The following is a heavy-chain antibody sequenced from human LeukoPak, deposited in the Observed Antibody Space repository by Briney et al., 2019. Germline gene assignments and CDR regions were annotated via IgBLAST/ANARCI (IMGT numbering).Heavy chain of an antibody. D-gene: IGHD3-9*01. Sequence: GGSLRLSCAASGFTFSNYAMSWVRQAPGKGLEWVAVISYDGSNKYYADSVKGRFTISRDNSKNTLYLQMNSLRAEDTAVYYCAKPPYGILTGFDYWGQGTLVTVSS. CDR2: ISYDGSNK. V-gene: IGHV3-30*18. CDR1: GFTFSNYA. J-gene: IGHJ4*02. CDR3: AKPPYGILTGFDY.